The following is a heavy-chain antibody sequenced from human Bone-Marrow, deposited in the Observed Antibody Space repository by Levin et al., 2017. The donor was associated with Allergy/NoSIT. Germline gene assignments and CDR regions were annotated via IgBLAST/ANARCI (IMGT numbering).Heavy chain of an antibody. J-gene: IGHJ4*02. D-gene: IGHD4-23*01. CDR1: GYSFTGYF. Sequence: PGESLKISCKASGYSFTGYFIHWLRQAPGQGLEWMGWINPKDGGTKYAQKFQGRVTLTRDTSISTAYMELSRLISDDTAVYYCARIKSTVVTWVDERFDYWGQGTLVTVSA. CDR2: INPKDGGT. CDR3: ARIKSTVVTWVDERFDY. V-gene: IGHV1-2*02.